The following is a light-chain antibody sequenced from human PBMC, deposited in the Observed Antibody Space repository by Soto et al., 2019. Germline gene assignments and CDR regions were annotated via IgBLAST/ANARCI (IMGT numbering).Light chain of an antibody. Sequence: QSVLTQPASVSGSPGQSITISCTGTSSDVGGYNYVSWYQQHPGKAPKLMIYDVSNRPSGVSTRFSGSKSGNTASLTISGLQAEDEADYYCNSYTTSNTRQIVFGTRTKVTVL. CDR3: NSYTTSNTRQIV. V-gene: IGLV2-14*01. CDR1: SSDVGGYNY. J-gene: IGLJ1*01. CDR2: DVS.